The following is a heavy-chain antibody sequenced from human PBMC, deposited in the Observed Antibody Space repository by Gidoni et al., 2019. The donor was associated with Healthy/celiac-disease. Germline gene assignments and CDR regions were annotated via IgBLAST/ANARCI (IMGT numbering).Heavy chain of an antibody. V-gene: IGHV1-2*02. D-gene: IGHD3-10*01. Sequence: QVQLVQSGAEVKKPGASVKVSCKASGYTFTGYYMHWVRQAPGQGLEWMGWINPNSGGTNYAQKFQGRVTMTRDTSISTAYMELSRLRSDDTAVYYCARSMVRGVNGPGRFDPWGQGTLVTVSS. CDR2: INPNSGGT. CDR3: ARSMVRGVNGPGRFDP. CDR1: GYTFTGYY. J-gene: IGHJ5*02.